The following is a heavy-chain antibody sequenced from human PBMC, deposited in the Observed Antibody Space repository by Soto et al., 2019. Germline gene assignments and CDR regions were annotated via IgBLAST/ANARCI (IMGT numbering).Heavy chain of an antibody. CDR2: IIPIFGTA. CDR3: ARGGTTVPHRYYYYGMDV. CDR1: GGTFSSYA. V-gene: IGHV1-69*06. Sequence: QVQLVQSGAEVKKPGSSVKVSCKASGGTFSSYAISWVRQAPGQGLEWMGGIIPIFGTANYAQKFQGRVTITADKSTSTAYMELSSLRSEDTAVYYCARGGTTVPHRYYYYGMDVWGQGTTVTVSS. D-gene: IGHD4-17*01. J-gene: IGHJ6*02.